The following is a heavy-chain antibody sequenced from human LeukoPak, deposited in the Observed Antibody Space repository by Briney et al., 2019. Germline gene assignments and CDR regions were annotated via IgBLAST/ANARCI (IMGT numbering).Heavy chain of an antibody. V-gene: IGHV3-23*01. J-gene: IGHJ5*02. CDR1: GFTFSSYA. CDR2: MSGSPGST. CDR3: ARAVDFWSGYPQPNWFDP. Sequence: GGSLRLSCAASGFTFSSYAMSWVRQAPGKGLEWVSAMSGSPGSTYYADSVKGRFTISRDNSKNTLYLQMNSLRAEDTAVYYCARAVDFWSGYPQPNWFDPWGQGTLVTVSS. D-gene: IGHD3-3*01.